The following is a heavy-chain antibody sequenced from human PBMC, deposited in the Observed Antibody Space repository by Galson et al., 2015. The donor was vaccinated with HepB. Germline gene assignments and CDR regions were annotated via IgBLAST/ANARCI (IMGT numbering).Heavy chain of an antibody. CDR2: IKQDGCEK. Sequence: SLRLSCAASGFTFSSHWMTWVRQAPGKGLEWVANIKQDGCEKYYVDSVKGRFTISRDNAKNSLYLQMNSLRAEDTAVYYCARGYCSGGSCYRSGFDIWGQGTMVTVST. J-gene: IGHJ3*02. D-gene: IGHD2-15*01. CDR3: ARGYCSGGSCYRSGFDI. CDR1: GFTFSSHW. V-gene: IGHV3-7*03.